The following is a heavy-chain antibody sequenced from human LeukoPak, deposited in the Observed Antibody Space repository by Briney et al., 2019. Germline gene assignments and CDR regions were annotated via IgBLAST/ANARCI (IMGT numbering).Heavy chain of an antibody. V-gene: IGHV4-31*03. Sequence: SETLSLTCTVSGGSISSGGYYWSWIRQHPGKGLEWIGYIYYSGSTYYNPSLKSRVTISVDTSKNQFSLKLSSVTAADTAVYYCARTFRYCSSTSCCGPYYYGKDVWGQGTTVTVSS. CDR1: GGSISSGGYY. J-gene: IGHJ6*02. D-gene: IGHD2-2*01. CDR2: IYYSGST. CDR3: ARTFRYCSSTSCCGPYYYGKDV.